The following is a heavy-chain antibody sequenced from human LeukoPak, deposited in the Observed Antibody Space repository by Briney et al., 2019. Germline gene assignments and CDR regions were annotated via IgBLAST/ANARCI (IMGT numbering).Heavy chain of an antibody. CDR1: GFTFSSYS. J-gene: IGHJ4*02. V-gene: IGHV3-21*01. Sequence: GGSLRLSCAASGFTFSSYSMNWVRQAPGKGLEWVSSISSSSSYIYYADSVKGRFTISRDNAKNSLYLQMNSLRAEDTAVYYCAREDSPVTTTFDSGAQGPLVTVSS. CDR2: ISSSSSYI. CDR3: AREDSPVTTTFDS. D-gene: IGHD4-17*01.